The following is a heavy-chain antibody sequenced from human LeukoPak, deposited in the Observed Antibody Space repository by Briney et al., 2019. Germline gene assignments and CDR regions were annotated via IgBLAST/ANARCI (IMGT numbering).Heavy chain of an antibody. CDR1: GFTFSSYG. CDR2: IRYDGSNK. Sequence: GGSLRLSCAASGFTFSSYGMHWVRQAPGKGLEWVAFIRYDGSNKYYADSVKGRFTISRDNSKNTLYLQMNSLRLEDAAVYFCARAPVTSCRGAYCYPFDYWGQGTQVTVSS. CDR3: ARAPVTSCRGAYCYPFDY. J-gene: IGHJ4*02. D-gene: IGHD2-21*01. V-gene: IGHV3-30*02.